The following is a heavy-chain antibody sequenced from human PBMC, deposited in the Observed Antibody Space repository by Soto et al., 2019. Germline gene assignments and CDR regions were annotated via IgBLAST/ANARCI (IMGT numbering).Heavy chain of an antibody. J-gene: IGHJ4*02. CDR2: INPNSGDT. D-gene: IGHD3-16*01. CDR3: ARDPIGGGAPYYFDY. Sequence: QVHLVQSGAEVKKPGASVKVSCKASGYTFTDYYLYWVRQAPGQGLEWLGGINPNSGDTIYAQKFQGRVTMTRDTSISTAYMDLSRLRSDDTPVYYCARDPIGGGAPYYFDYWGQGILVTVSS. CDR1: GYTFTDYY. V-gene: IGHV1-2*02.